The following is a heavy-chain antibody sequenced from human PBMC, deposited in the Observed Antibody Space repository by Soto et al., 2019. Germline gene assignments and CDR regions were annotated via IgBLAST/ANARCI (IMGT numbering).Heavy chain of an antibody. CDR1: GGSISSYY. D-gene: IGHD6-19*01. CDR2: IYYSGST. CDR3: ARLPAVAGYHLDY. V-gene: IGHV4-59*08. Sequence: SETLSLTCTVSGGSISSYYWSWIRQPPGKGLEWIGYIYYSGSTNYNPSLKSRVTISVDTSKNQFSLKLSSVTAADTAVYYCARLPAVAGYHLDYWGQGTLVTVSS. J-gene: IGHJ4*02.